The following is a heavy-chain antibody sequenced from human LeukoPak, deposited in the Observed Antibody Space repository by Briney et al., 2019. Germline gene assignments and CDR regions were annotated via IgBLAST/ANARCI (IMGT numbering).Heavy chain of an antibody. CDR1: GGSISSYY. CDR3: ARDSSMMSAYYYYGMDV. CDR2: IYYSGST. D-gene: IGHD3-16*01. J-gene: IGHJ6*02. Sequence: SKTLSLTCTVSGGSISSYYWSWIRQPPGKGLEWIGYIYYSGSTYYNPSLKSRVTISVDTSKNQFSLKLSSVTAADTAVYYCARDSSMMSAYYYYGMDVWGQGTTVTVSS. V-gene: IGHV4-59*12.